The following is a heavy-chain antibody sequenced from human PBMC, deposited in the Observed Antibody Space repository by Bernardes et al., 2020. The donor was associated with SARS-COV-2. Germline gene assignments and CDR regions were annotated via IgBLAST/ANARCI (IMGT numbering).Heavy chain of an antibody. D-gene: IGHD1-7*01. CDR3: AREGKKGPPGWYNWNSNDYYYYYYMDV. V-gene: IGHV1-18*01. CDR1: GYTFTSYG. J-gene: IGHJ6*03. Sequence: ASVKVSCKASGYTFTSYGISWVRQAPGQGLEWMGWISAYNGNTNYAQKLQGRVTMTTDTSTSTAYMELRSLRSDDTAVYYCAREGKKGPPGWYNWNSNDYYYYYYMDVWGKGTTVTVSS. CDR2: ISAYNGNT.